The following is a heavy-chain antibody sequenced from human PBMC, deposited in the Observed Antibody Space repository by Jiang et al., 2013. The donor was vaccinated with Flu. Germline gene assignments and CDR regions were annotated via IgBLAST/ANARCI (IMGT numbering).Heavy chain of an antibody. D-gene: IGHD4-17*01. Sequence: GSGLVKPSETLSLTCTVSGASISSYYWSWIRQPPGKGLEWVGSMYYSGRTNYNPSLKSRVTISVDTSKNQFSLKLSSVTAADTAVYYCARGRYGDYVGNYFSYNGLDVWGQGTTGHRLF. J-gene: IGHJ6*02. CDR1: GASISSYY. V-gene: IGHV4-59*01. CDR3: ARGRYGDYVGNYFSYNGLDV. CDR2: MYYSGRT.